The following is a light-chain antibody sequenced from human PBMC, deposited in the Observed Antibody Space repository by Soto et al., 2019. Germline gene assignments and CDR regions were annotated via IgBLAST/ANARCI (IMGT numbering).Light chain of an antibody. CDR2: SAS. CDR1: QAMSTY. CDR3: QQLNGYQLA. J-gene: IGKJ4*01. V-gene: IGKV1-9*01. Sequence: DIQLTQSPSFLSAFVGDTVTITCRASQAMSTYLAWYQQKPGKVPKLLIRSASTLQSGVPPRFSRGGSEPEFTLTISTLQPDDSGIYYCQQLNGYQLAFGGGTNVEIK.